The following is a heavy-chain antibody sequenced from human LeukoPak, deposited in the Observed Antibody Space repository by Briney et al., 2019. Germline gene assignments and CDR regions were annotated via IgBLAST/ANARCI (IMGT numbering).Heavy chain of an antibody. J-gene: IGHJ5*02. D-gene: IGHD3-16*02. CDR2: ISSSSSTI. V-gene: IGHV3-48*01. CDR1: GFTFSSYS. CDR3: ARDGSGEVIANIGGFDP. Sequence: GGSLRLSCAASGFTFSSYSMNWVRQAPGKGLEWVSYISSSSSTIYYADSVKGRFTISRDNAKNSLYLQMNSLRAEDTAVYYCARDGSGEVIANIGGFDPWGQGTLVTVSS.